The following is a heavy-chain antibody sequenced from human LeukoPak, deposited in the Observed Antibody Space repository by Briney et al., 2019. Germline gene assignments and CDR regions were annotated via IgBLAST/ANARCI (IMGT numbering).Heavy chain of an antibody. CDR3: AKEPHPAAVAGTDDY. CDR1: GFTVSSNY. Sequence: SGGSLRLSCAASGFTVSSNYMSWVRQAPGKGLEWVSVIYSGGSTYYADSVKGRFTISRDNSKNTLYLQMNSLRAEDTAVYYCAKEPHPAAVAGTDDYWGQGTLVTVSS. J-gene: IGHJ4*02. CDR2: IYSGGST. D-gene: IGHD6-19*01. V-gene: IGHV3-66*01.